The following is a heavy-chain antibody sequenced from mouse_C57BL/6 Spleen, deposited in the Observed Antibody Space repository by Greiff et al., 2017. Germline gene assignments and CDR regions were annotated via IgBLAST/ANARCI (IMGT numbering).Heavy chain of an antibody. Sequence: EVQLQQSGAELVKPGASVKLSCTASGFNIKDYYMHWVKQKTEQGLEWIGRIDPEDGENKYAPKFQGKATTTADTSSNTANLQLSSLTSEDTAVYYCARLLAYWSQGTLDTVAA. J-gene: IGHJ3*01. CDR2: IDPEDGEN. V-gene: IGHV14-2*01. CDR3: ARLLAY. CDR1: GFNIKDYY.